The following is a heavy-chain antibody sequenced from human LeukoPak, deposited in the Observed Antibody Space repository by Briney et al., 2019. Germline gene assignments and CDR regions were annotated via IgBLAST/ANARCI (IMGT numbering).Heavy chain of an antibody. Sequence: KPSGTLSLTCTVSGGSISSGGYYWSWIRQHPGKGLEWIGSIYHGGSTYYNPSLKSRVAISVDTSKNQFSLRLSSVTAADTAVYYCARASYYYGSGSYGYHMDVWGQGTTVSVSS. V-gene: IGHV4-39*07. CDR3: ARASYYYGSGSYGYHMDV. J-gene: IGHJ6*02. D-gene: IGHD3-10*01. CDR1: GGSISSGGYY. CDR2: IYHGGST.